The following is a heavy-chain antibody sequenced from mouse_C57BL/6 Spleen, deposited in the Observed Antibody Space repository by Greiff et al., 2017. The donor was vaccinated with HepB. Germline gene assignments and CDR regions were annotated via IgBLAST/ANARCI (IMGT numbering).Heavy chain of an antibody. V-gene: IGHV1-47*01. Sequence: VQLQESGAELVKPGASVKMSCKASGYTFTTYPIEWMKQNPGKSLEWIGNFHPYNDDTKYNEKFKGKATLTVEKSSSTVYLELSRLTSDDSAVYYCARNYGSSYWYFDVWGTGTTVTVSS. CDR3: ARNYGSSYWYFDV. D-gene: IGHD1-1*01. CDR1: GYTFTTYP. CDR2: FHPYNDDT. J-gene: IGHJ1*03.